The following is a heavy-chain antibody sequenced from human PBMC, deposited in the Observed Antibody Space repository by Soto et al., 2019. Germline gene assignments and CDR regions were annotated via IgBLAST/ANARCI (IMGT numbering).Heavy chain of an antibody. CDR2: IYYSGST. Sequence: ETLSLTCTVSGGSVSSGSYDWSWIRQPPGKGLEWIGYIYYSGSTNYNPSLKSRVTISVDTSKNQFSLKLSSVTAADTAVYYCASRQWLGYDYWGQGTLVTVSS. CDR3: ASRQWLGYDY. CDR1: GGSVSSGSYD. D-gene: IGHD6-19*01. J-gene: IGHJ4*02. V-gene: IGHV4-61*01.